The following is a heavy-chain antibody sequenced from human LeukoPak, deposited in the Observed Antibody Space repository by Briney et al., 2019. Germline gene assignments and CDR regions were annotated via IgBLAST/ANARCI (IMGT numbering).Heavy chain of an antibody. CDR1: GGSISTNY. J-gene: IGHJ4*02. D-gene: IGHD3-16*01. Sequence: SETLSLTCTVSGGSISTNYWSWIRQPPGKGLEWIGYIYYSGSTNYNPSLKSRVTISVDTSKNQFSLNLSSVTAADTAVYYCARLTPPYYFDYWAREPWSPSPQ. CDR3: ARLTPPYYFDY. V-gene: IGHV4-59*08. CDR2: IYYSGST.